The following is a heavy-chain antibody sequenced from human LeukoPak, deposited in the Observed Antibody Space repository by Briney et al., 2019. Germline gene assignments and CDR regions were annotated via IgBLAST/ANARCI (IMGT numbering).Heavy chain of an antibody. CDR2: IRSKIDSYAT. D-gene: IGHD6-13*01. CDR1: GFTFSGSA. J-gene: IGHJ3*02. Sequence: GGSLRLSCAASGFTFSGSAMHWVRQASGKGLEWVGRIRSKIDSYATAYAASVKGRFTISRDDSKNTAYQQMNSLKPEDTAVYYCTRRLWSNIAATGTWGFDAFDIWGQGTMVTVSS. V-gene: IGHV3-73*01. CDR3: TRRLWSNIAATGTWGFDAFDI.